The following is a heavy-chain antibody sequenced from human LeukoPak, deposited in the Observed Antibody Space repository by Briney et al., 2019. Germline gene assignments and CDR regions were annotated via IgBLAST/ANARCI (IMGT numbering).Heavy chain of an antibody. D-gene: IGHD3-10*01. CDR3: ARKRLRGSGNNWFDP. CDR2: FNPGGGGT. CDR1: GYTFTSYY. Sequence: ASVKVSCKASGYTFTSYYIHWVRQAPGQGLEWMGIFNPGGGGTSYAQKFQGRVTMTMDTSTSTVYMDLSSLRSEDTAVYYCARKRLRGSGNNWFDPWGQGTLVTVSS. J-gene: IGHJ5*02. V-gene: IGHV1-46*01.